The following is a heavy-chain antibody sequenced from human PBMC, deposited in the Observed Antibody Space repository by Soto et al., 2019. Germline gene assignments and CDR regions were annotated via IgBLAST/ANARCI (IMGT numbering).Heavy chain of an antibody. CDR1: GYTFTGYY. D-gene: IGHD2-15*01. V-gene: IGHV1-2*04. Sequence: QVQLVQSGAEVKKPGASVKVSCKASGYTFTGYYMHWVRQAPGQGLEWMGWINPNSGGTKYAQKFQAWVTMTRDTSISTAYMELSRLRSDDTAVYYCARGGDLYCSGGSCYSWFDPWGQGTLVTVSS. CDR3: ARGGDLYCSGGSCYSWFDP. J-gene: IGHJ5*02. CDR2: INPNSGGT.